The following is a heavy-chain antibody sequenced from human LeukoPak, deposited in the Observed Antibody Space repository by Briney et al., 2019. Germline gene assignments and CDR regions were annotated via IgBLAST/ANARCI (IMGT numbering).Heavy chain of an antibody. V-gene: IGHV4-59*01. D-gene: IGHD1-26*01. CDR2: IYSSGNT. CDR3: ARGELLLPY. Sequence: PSETLSLTCTVSGTSISSYYWSWIRQPPGKGLEWIGYIYSSGNTNHNPSLKSRVTISIDTSKNQFSLKLRSVTAADTAVYYCARGELLLPYWGQGTLVTVSS. J-gene: IGHJ4*02. CDR1: GTSISSYY.